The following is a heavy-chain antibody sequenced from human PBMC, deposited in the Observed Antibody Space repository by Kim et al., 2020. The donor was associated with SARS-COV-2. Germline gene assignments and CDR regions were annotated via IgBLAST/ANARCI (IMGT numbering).Heavy chain of an antibody. J-gene: IGHJ6*02. CDR3: ARGAVTAMAGYYYYYYVMDV. V-gene: IGHV1-69*13. CDR1: GDTFSSYT. D-gene: IGHD5-18*01. CDR2: IIPIFSRT. Sequence: SVKVSCKASGDTFSSYTISWVRQAPGQGLEWMGGIIPIFSRTNYAQKFQGRVTITADESTNTAYMELSSLRSEDSVVYFCARGAVTAMAGYYYYYYVMDVWGQGTTVTVSS.